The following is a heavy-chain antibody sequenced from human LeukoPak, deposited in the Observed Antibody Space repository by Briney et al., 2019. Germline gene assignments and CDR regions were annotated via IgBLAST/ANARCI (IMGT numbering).Heavy chain of an antibody. CDR1: GFTFSSYS. Sequence: GGSLRLSCAASGFTFSSYSMNWVRQAPGKGLEWVSSIGSSSSYIYYADSVKGRFTISRDNAKNSLYLQMNSLRAEDTAVYYCARGQADYGDYVFDYWGQGTLVTVSS. J-gene: IGHJ4*02. D-gene: IGHD4-17*01. V-gene: IGHV3-21*01. CDR3: ARGQADYGDYVFDY. CDR2: IGSSSSYI.